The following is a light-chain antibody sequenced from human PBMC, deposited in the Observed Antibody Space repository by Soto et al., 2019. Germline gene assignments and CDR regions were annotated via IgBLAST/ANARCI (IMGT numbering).Light chain of an antibody. CDR1: QSVSSY. J-gene: IGKJ1*01. CDR3: QQYGRSSRT. V-gene: IGKV3-20*01. CDR2: DAS. Sequence: EIVLTQSPATLSLSPGERATLSCRASQSVSSYLAWYQQKPGQAPRLLIYDASSRATGIPDRFSGSGSGTDLTLTISRLEPEDFAVYYCQQYGRSSRTFGQGTKV.